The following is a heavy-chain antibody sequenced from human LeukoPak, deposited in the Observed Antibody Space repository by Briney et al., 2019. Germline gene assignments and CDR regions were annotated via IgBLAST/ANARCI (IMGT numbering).Heavy chain of an antibody. CDR1: GYTFTSYD. CDR2: MNPNSGNT. V-gene: IGHV1-8*03. Sequence: ASVKVSCKASGYTFTSYDINWVRQATGQGLEWMGWMNPNSGNTGYAQKFQGRVTVTRNTSISTAYMELSSLRSEDTAVYYCARGLSTSWSGYYHYYYYYMDVWGKGTTVTVSS. J-gene: IGHJ6*03. CDR3: ARGLSTSWSGYYHYYYYYMDV. D-gene: IGHD3-3*01.